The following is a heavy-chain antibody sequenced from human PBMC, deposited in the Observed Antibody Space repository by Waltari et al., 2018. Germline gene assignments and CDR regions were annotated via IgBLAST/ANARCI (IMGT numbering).Heavy chain of an antibody. V-gene: IGHV3-30-3*01. Sequence: QVQLVESGGGVVQPGRSLRLSCAASGFTLSSFAVHWVRQAPGKGVEWVGVISNDGTKKYYVDSVKGRFTISRDKFKNMVYMQMNSLRREDTALYYCAREGYDLYSVGMDVWGQGTTVTVSS. CDR2: ISNDGTKK. CDR1: GFTLSSFA. D-gene: IGHD2-21*02. J-gene: IGHJ6*02. CDR3: AREGYDLYSVGMDV.